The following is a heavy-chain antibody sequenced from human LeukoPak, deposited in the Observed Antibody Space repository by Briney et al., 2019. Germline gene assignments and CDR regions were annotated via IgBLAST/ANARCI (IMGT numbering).Heavy chain of an antibody. Sequence: GGSLRLSCAASGFTFSTYNMNWVRQAPGKGLEWVSSISSRSTYIYYADSVKGRFTISRDNAKNSLYLQMNSLRAKDTAVYYCARVGGSYFDYWGQGTLVTVSS. CDR1: GFTFSTYN. D-gene: IGHD1-26*01. CDR2: ISSRSTYI. V-gene: IGHV3-21*01. CDR3: ARVGGSYFDY. J-gene: IGHJ4*02.